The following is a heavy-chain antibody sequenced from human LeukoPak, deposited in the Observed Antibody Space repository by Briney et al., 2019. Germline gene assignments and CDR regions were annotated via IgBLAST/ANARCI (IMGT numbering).Heavy chain of an antibody. CDR3: ASENYDILTGYYTHFDY. V-gene: IGHV3-23*01. Sequence: GGSLRLSCVASGFSFNNYAMNWVRQAPGKGLEWVSLIIGSSGSTFYADSVKGRFTISRDKSKNTLYLQMNSLRAEDTAVYYCASENYDILTGYYTHFDYWGQGTLVTVSS. D-gene: IGHD3-9*01. CDR2: IIGSSGST. J-gene: IGHJ4*02. CDR1: GFSFNNYA.